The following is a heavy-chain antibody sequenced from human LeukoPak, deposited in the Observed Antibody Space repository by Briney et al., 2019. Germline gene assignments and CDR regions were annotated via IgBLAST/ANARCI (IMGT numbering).Heavy chain of an antibody. Sequence: SETLSLTCTVSGGSISNHYWSWFRQPPGKGLEWIGYIHSNGNTNYNPSLKSRVTISVDTSKNQFSLKLSSVTAADTAVYYCARGGSSNYFDYWGQGTLVTVSS. CDR2: IHSNGNT. D-gene: IGHD2-15*01. CDR1: GGSISNHY. J-gene: IGHJ4*02. V-gene: IGHV4-4*09. CDR3: ARGGSSNYFDY.